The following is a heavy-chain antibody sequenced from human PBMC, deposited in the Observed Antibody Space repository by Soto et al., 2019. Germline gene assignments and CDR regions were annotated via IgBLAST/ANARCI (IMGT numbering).Heavy chain of an antibody. CDR2: INAGNGNT. V-gene: IGHV1-3*01. CDR1: GYTFTSYA. CDR3: AREVLSRGMDV. D-gene: IGHD2-8*02. Sequence: ASVKVSCKASGYTFTSYAMHWVRQAPGQRLEWMGWINAGNGNTKYSQKFQGRVTITRNTSASTAYMELSSLRSEDTAVYYCAREVLSRGMDVWGQGTTVTVSS. J-gene: IGHJ6*02.